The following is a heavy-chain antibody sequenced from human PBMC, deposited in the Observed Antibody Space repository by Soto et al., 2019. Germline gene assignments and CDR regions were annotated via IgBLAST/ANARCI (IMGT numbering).Heavy chain of an antibody. J-gene: IGHJ6*02. CDR1: GFTFSSYS. CDR3: ARPLVPADLAHYYYGMDV. Sequence: GGSLRLSCAASGFTFSSYSMNWVRQAPGKGLEWVSSISSSSSYIYYADSVKGRFTISRDNAKNSLYLQMNSLRAEDTAVYYCARPLVPADLAHYYYGMDVWGQGTTVTVSS. V-gene: IGHV3-21*01. CDR2: ISSSSSYI. D-gene: IGHD2-2*01.